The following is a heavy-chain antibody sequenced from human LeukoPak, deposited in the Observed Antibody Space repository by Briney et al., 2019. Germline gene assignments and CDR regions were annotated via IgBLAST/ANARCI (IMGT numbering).Heavy chain of an antibody. CDR2: ISSGTGYI. CDR1: GFTFSSYP. Sequence: GGSLRLFCAASGFTFSSYPMNWVRQAPGKGLEWVSSISSGTGYIYYADSVRGRFTNSRDNAKNSLYLQMDSLRAEDTAVYYCARAYSSGWFLFDYWGQGTLVTVSS. CDR3: ARAYSSGWFLFDY. J-gene: IGHJ4*02. D-gene: IGHD6-19*01. V-gene: IGHV3-21*01.